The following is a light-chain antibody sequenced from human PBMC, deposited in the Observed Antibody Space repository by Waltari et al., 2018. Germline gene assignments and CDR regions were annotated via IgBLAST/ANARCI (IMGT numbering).Light chain of an antibody. V-gene: IGLV2-23*02. CDR2: EVN. Sequence: QSALTQPASVSGSPGQSITISCTGTSSDVGPYNLVSWYQQHPGKAPKLMIYEVNKRSSGVSNRFSGFRSGNTASLTISGLQAEDEADYYCCSYAGSIPVVFGGGTKLTVL. CDR1: SSDVGPYNL. J-gene: IGLJ3*02. CDR3: CSYAGSIPVV.